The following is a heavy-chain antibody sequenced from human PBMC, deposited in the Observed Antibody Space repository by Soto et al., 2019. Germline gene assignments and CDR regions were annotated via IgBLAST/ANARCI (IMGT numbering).Heavy chain of an antibody. J-gene: IGHJ4*02. CDR3: AKWIEFFDR. CDR2: INPNSGDT. D-gene: IGHD2-2*03. Sequence: ASVKVSCKASGYMFTAYFMHWVRQAPGEGLEWMGWINPNSGDTNYAQKFQGRVTMTRDTSLGAVYMELTRLTSDDTAVYYCAKWIEFFDRWGQGTLVTVSS. CDR1: GYMFTAYF. V-gene: IGHV1-2*02.